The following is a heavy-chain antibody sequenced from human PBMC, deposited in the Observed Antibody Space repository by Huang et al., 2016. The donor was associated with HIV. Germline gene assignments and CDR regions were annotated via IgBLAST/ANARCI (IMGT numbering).Heavy chain of an antibody. D-gene: IGHD3-10*01. Sequence: QLLLQESGPGLVKPSEALALTCAVSGGSIRSSDYHWGWIRQPPGKGLEWIGSSYYKGRTHYSPSLKSRVTIAVDTSKNLFFLNLPSMTAADTAVYYCARHREGPVAYYSGWGSHLNYMDVWGRGRTVVVSS. CDR3: ARHREGPVAYYSGWGSHLNYMDV. J-gene: IGHJ6*03. CDR1: GGSIRSSDYH. CDR2: SYYKGRT. V-gene: IGHV4-39*01.